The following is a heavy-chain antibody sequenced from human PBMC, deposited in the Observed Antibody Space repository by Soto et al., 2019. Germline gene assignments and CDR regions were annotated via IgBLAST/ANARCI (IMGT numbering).Heavy chain of an antibody. CDR3: AKDSVSYQRIGTRFDY. J-gene: IGHJ4*02. CDR2: ISGSGGST. V-gene: IGHV3-23*01. Sequence: GGSLRLSCVASGFTFSSYAMSWVRQAPGKGLEWVSAISGSGGSTYYADSVKGRFTISRDNSKNTLYLQMNSLRAEDTAVYHCAKDSVSYQRIGTRFDYWGQGTLVTVSS. CDR1: GFTFSSYA. D-gene: IGHD2-15*01.